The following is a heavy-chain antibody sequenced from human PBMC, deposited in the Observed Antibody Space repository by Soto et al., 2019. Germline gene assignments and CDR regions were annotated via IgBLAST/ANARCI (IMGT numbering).Heavy chain of an antibody. Sequence: EVQLVESGGGLVKPGGSLRLSCAASGFTISGAWMNWVRQAPGKGLEWVGRIKTKAQGETTGYAAPVKGRFTISRDDSENTLSLQMSSLKIEDTAVYFCTTGSVEGYWGQGTLVTVSS. CDR3: TTGSVEGY. CDR2: IKTKAQGETT. V-gene: IGHV3-15*07. D-gene: IGHD1-26*01. J-gene: IGHJ4*02. CDR1: GFTISGAW.